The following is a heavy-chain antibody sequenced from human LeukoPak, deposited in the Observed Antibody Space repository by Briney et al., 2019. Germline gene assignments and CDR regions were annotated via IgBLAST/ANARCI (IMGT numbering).Heavy chain of an antibody. CDR2: ISHSGAST. CDR3: ARADWLFDYYFDY. Sequence: PGGSLRLSYAASGFTFSSYAMNWVRQAPGKGLEWVSAISHSGASTYYADSVKGRFTISRDNSKNTLYLQMNSLRAEDTAVYYCARADWLFDYYFDYWGQGTLVTVSS. CDR1: GFTFSSYA. D-gene: IGHD3-9*01. J-gene: IGHJ4*02. V-gene: IGHV3-23*01.